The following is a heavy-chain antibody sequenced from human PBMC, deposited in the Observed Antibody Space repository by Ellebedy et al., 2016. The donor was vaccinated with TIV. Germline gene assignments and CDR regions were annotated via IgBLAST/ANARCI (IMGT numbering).Heavy chain of an antibody. D-gene: IGHD6-19*01. CDR1: GFSFSSYW. CDR3: AKDRIAVAQYFDY. Sequence: GESLKISXAASGFSFSSYWMSWVRQAPGKGLEWVATIKQDGSERYYADSVKGRFTISRDNSKSTVYLEMNSLRAEDTAVYYCAKDRIAVAQYFDYWGQGTLVTVSS. V-gene: IGHV3-7*01. CDR2: IKQDGSER. J-gene: IGHJ4*02.